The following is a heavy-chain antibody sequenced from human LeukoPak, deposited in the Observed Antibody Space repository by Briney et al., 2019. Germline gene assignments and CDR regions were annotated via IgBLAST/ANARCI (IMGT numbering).Heavy chain of an antibody. CDR3: ASRPDY. CDR2: ISYDGSNK. J-gene: IGHJ4*02. Sequence: GGSLRLSCAASGFTFSSYSMNWVRQAPGKGLEWVAVISYDGSNKYYADSVKGRFTISRDNSKNTLYLQMNSLRSEDTAVYYCASRPDYWGQGTLVTVSS. CDR1: GFTFSSYS. V-gene: IGHV3-30*03.